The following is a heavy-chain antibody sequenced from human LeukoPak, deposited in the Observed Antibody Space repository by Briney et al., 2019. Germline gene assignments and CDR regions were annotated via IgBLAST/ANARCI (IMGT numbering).Heavy chain of an antibody. CDR3: ARHAIYSGGYSYWFDP. V-gene: IGHV4-59*08. CDR1: GGSISSYY. Sequence: PSETLSLTCTVSGGSISSYYWSWIRQPPGKGLEWIAYIYNSEYTNYNPSLKSRASISVDKSKNLCSLRLSSVTVADTAVYYCARHAIYSGGYSYWFDPWGLGTLVTVSS. D-gene: IGHD1-26*01. CDR2: IYNSEYT. J-gene: IGHJ5*02.